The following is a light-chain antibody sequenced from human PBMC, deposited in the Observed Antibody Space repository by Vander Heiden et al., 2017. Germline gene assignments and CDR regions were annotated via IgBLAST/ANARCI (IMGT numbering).Light chain of an antibody. CDR1: SSNIGAGYD. CDR2: GNS. V-gene: IGLV1-40*01. CDR3: QSYDSSLSGVV. Sequence: QSVLTQPPSVSRAPGQRVTISCTGSSSNIGAGYDVHWYQQLPGTAPTFLIYGNSHRPSGVPDRFSGSKSGTSVSLAITGLQAEDEADYFCQSYDSSLSGVVFGGGTKLTVL. J-gene: IGLJ2*01.